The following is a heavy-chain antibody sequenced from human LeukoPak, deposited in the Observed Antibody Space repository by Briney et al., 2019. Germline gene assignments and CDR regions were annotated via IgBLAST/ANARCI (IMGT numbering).Heavy chain of an antibody. D-gene: IGHD3-3*01. Sequence: SETLSLTCTVSGGSISSYYWSWIRQPPGKGLEWIGYIYYSGSTNYNPSLKSRVTISVDTSKNQFSLKLSSVTAADTAVYYCARVGGSTICGVVRDPNWFDPWGQGTLVTVSS. J-gene: IGHJ5*02. CDR3: ARVGGSTICGVVRDPNWFDP. CDR2: IYYSGST. CDR1: GGSISSYY. V-gene: IGHV4-59*01.